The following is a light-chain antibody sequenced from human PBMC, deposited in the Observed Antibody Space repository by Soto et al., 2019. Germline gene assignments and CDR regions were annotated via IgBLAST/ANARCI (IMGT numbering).Light chain of an antibody. V-gene: IGKV4-1*01. Sequence: VMTQSPDSLAVSLGGRATIDCKSSQSVSYSANNMSSVAWYQQKPGQRPKLLIDWASVRESGVPDRFSGSGSGTHFTLTISSLPPEDAALYVWHQYYASPWTFGPGSVVEIK. CDR1: QSVSYSANNMSS. J-gene: IGKJ1*01. CDR3: HQYYASPWT. CDR2: WAS.